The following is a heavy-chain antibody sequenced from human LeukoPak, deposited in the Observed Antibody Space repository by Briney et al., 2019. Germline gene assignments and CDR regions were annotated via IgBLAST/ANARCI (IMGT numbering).Heavy chain of an antibody. Sequence: SETLSLTCAVYGGSFSGYYWSWIRQPPGKGLEWIGEINHSGSTNYNPSLKSRVTISVDTSKNQFSPKLSSVTAADTAVYYCARANTAMVGRYFDLWGRGTLVTVSS. CDR1: GGSFSGYY. CDR3: ARANTAMVGRYFDL. CDR2: INHSGST. J-gene: IGHJ2*01. V-gene: IGHV4-34*01. D-gene: IGHD5-18*01.